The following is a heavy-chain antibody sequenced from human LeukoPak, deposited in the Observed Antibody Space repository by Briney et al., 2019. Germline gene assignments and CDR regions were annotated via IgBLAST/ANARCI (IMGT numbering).Heavy chain of an antibody. Sequence: PSETLSFNCSVSTGTINSYYWSWNRQSPGKELEWIGNIYYSGSTNYNHSLKSRVIISIDTSKNQFSLKLSSVTAADTAVYYCARVKVVRSGPAPPYFDYWGQGTLVTVSS. V-gene: IGHV4-59*01. D-gene: IGHD2-15*01. CDR1: TGTINSYY. J-gene: IGHJ4*02. CDR3: ARVKVVRSGPAPPYFDY. CDR2: IYYSGST.